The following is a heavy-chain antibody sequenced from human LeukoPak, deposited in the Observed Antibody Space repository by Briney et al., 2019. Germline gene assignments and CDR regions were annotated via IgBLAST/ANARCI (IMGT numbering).Heavy chain of an antibody. Sequence: PGGSLRLSCAASGFTFSSYEMNWVRQAPGKGLEWVSYISSSGSTIYYADSVKGRFTISRDNAKNSLYLQMNSLGAEDTAVYYCARRELRYFDWLRAFDIWGQGTMVTVSS. D-gene: IGHD3-9*01. CDR1: GFTFSSYE. V-gene: IGHV3-48*03. J-gene: IGHJ3*02. CDR3: ARRELRYFDWLRAFDI. CDR2: ISSSGSTI.